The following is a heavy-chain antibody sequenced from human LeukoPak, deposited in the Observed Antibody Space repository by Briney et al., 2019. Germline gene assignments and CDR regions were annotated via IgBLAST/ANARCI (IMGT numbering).Heavy chain of an antibody. Sequence: GGSLRLSCAASGFTFSSYAMSWVRQAPGKGLEWVSAISGSGGSTYYADSVKGRFTISRDNSKNTLYLQMTSLRAGDTAVYYCARAGRYYHGSGSLGSYYSYGMDVWGQGTTVTVSS. CDR3: ARAGRYYHGSGSLGSYYSYGMDV. V-gene: IGHV3-23*01. CDR2: ISGSGGST. CDR1: GFTFSSYA. D-gene: IGHD3-10*01. J-gene: IGHJ6*02.